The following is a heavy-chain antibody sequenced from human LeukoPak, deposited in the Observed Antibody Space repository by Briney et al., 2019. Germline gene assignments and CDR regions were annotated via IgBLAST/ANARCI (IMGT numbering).Heavy chain of an antibody. Sequence: GGSLRLSCEASGLTFSSYSMNWVRQAPGKGLEWVSFISGSSSIIHYADSVKGRFTISRDNAKNSLYLQMNSLRAEDTAVYYCARSGTTYYYDSGSRIWGQGTMVTVSS. CDR3: ARSGTTYYYDSGSRI. CDR2: ISGSSSII. V-gene: IGHV3-48*04. D-gene: IGHD3-22*01. J-gene: IGHJ3*02. CDR1: GLTFSSYS.